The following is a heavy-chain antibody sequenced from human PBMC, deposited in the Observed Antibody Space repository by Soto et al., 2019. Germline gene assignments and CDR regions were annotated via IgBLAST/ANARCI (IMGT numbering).Heavy chain of an antibody. D-gene: IGHD5-12*01. J-gene: IGHJ5*02. CDR3: ARHHGPTTSENWFAP. CDR1: GYTFFTYD. V-gene: IGHV1-18*01. CDR2: ISTYSGDT. Sequence: ASVKVSCKASGYTFFTYDISWVRQAPGQGLEWMGWISTYSGDTKYAQKFQGRVTMTTDTSTTTAYLELRSLRYDDTAVYYCARHHGPTTSENWFAPWGEGTLVTVS.